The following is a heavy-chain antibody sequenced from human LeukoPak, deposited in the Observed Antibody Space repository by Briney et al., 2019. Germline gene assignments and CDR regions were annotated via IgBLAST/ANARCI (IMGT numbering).Heavy chain of an antibody. CDR1: GGTFSSYA. Sequence: ASVKVSCKASGGTFSSYAISWVRQAPGQGLEWMGGIIPIFGTANYAQKFQGRVTITTDESTSAAYMELSSLRSEDTAVYYCASGGLTGTLSYYYYYKDVWGKGTTVTVSS. J-gene: IGHJ6*03. CDR2: IIPIFGTA. D-gene: IGHD1-7*01. CDR3: ASGGLTGTLSYYYYYKDV. V-gene: IGHV1-69*05.